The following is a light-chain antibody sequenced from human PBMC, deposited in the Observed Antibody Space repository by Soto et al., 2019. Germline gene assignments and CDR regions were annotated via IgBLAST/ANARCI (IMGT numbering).Light chain of an antibody. CDR3: QQYNNWPCT. CDR1: QSISDT. V-gene: IGKV3-15*01. CDR2: SAS. J-gene: IGKJ1*01. Sequence: EIVMTQSPATLSVSPGGRATLSCRASQSISDTLAWYQQKPGQAPRLLIYSASRRATGFPGRFSGSGSGTDFTLTISSLQSEDLAVYYCQQYNNWPCTFGQGTKVDIK.